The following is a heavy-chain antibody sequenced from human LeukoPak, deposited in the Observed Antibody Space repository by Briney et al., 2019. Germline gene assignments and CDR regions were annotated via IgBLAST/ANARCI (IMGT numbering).Heavy chain of an antibody. CDR1: GGSISSSSYY. CDR2: LYFNGGT. V-gene: IGHV4-39*01. Sequence: SETLSLTCTVSGGSISSSSYYWGWIRQPPGKGLEWIGSLYFNGGTYYNSSLRSRATISVDKSKNQFSLELTSVTAADTAVYYCATPFRGAGHQDYWGQGTLVTVSS. J-gene: IGHJ4*02. D-gene: IGHD3-10*01. CDR3: ATPFRGAGHQDY.